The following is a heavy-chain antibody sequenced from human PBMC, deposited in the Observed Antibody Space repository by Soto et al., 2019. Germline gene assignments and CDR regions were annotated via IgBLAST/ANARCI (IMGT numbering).Heavy chain of an antibody. D-gene: IGHD6-19*01. V-gene: IGHV3-33*08. CDR1: GFTFSSYG. J-gene: IGHJ4*02. CDR3: AVNARYSSGQYSGPTPIFDH. CDR2: IWNDGINE. Sequence: GSLRLSCAAVGFTFSSYGMHWVRQAPGKGLECVAIIWNDGINEEYADSVKGRFTISRDSSRNTLYLQMNNLRAEDTAVYYCAVNARYSSGQYSGPTPIFDHWGPGTQVAFSS.